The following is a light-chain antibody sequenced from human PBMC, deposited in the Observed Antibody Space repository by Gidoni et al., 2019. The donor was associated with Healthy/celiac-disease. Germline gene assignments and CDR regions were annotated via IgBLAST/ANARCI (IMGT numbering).Light chain of an antibody. CDR1: QSVSSN. V-gene: IGKV3-15*01. Sequence: EIVMTQSPATLAVSPGERATPSCRASQSVSSNLAWYQQKPGQTPRPLIYGASTRATGIPARFSGSGSGTEFSLTISSLQSEDFAVYYCQQYNDWPYTFXXXTKLEIK. J-gene: IGKJ2*01. CDR2: GAS. CDR3: QQYNDWPYT.